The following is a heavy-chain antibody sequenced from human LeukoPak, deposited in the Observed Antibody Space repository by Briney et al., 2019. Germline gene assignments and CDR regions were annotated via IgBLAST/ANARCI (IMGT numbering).Heavy chain of an antibody. CDR2: INHSGST. Sequence: SETLSLTCAVYGGSFSGYYWSWIRQPPGKGLEWIGEINHSGSTIYNPSLKSRVTISVDTSKNQFSLKLSSVTAADTAVYYCARDEDAFDIWGQGTMVTVSS. V-gene: IGHV4-34*01. J-gene: IGHJ3*02. CDR1: GGSFSGYY. CDR3: ARDEDAFDI.